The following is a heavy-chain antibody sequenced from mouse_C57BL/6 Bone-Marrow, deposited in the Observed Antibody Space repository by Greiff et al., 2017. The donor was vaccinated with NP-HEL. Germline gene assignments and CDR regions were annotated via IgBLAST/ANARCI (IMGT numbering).Heavy chain of an antibody. CDR2: IYPGSGST. CDR3: ARARRDYDVAWFAY. J-gene: IGHJ3*01. CDR1: GYTFTSYW. D-gene: IGHD2-4*01. Sequence: QVQLQQSGAELVKPGASVKMSCKASGYTFTSYWITWVKQRPGQGLAWIGDIYPGSGSTNYNEKFKSKATLTVDTSSSTAYMQLSSLTSEDSAVYYWARARRDYDVAWFAYWGQGTLVTVSA. V-gene: IGHV1-55*01.